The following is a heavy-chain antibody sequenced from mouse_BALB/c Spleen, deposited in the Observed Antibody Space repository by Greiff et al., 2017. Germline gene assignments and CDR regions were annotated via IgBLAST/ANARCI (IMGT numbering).Heavy chain of an antibody. Sequence: VKLVESGPGLVAPSQSLSITCTVSGFSLTSYGVHWVRQPPGKGLEWLGVIWAGGSTNYNSALMSRLSISKDNSKSQVFLKMNSLQTDDTAMYYCARDPGDGYYEDAMDYWGQGTSVTVSS. J-gene: IGHJ4*01. CDR3: ARDPGDGYYEDAMDY. CDR1: GFSLTSYG. V-gene: IGHV2-9*02. D-gene: IGHD2-3*01. CDR2: IWAGGST.